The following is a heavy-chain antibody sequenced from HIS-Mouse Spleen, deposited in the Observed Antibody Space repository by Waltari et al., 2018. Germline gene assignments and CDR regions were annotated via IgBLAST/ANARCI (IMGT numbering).Heavy chain of an antibody. Sequence: QLQLQESGPGLVKPSETLSLTCTVSGGSISSSSYYWGWIRQPPGKGLEWIGSIYYSGCTYYNPSLKSRVTISVDTSKNQFSLKLGSVTAADTAVYYCAREIPYSSSWYDWYFDLWGRGTLVTVSS. CDR1: GGSISSSSYY. D-gene: IGHD6-13*01. J-gene: IGHJ2*01. CDR3: AREIPYSSSWYDWYFDL. V-gene: IGHV4-39*07. CDR2: IYYSGCT.